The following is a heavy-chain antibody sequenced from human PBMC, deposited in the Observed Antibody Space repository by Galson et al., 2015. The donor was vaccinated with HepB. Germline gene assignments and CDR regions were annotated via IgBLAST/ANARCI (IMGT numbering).Heavy chain of an antibody. CDR1: GFSLSTSGMC. J-gene: IGHJ4*02. D-gene: IGHD2-2*01. V-gene: IGHV2-70*01. CDR3: ARTSLGYCSSTSCYYFDY. CDR2: IDWDDDK. Sequence: PALVKPTQTLTLTCTFSGFSLSTSGMCVSWIRQPPGKALEWLALIDWDDDKYYSTSLKTRLTISKDTSKNQVVLTMTNMDPVDTATYYCARTSLGYCSSTSCYYFDYWGQGTLVTVSS.